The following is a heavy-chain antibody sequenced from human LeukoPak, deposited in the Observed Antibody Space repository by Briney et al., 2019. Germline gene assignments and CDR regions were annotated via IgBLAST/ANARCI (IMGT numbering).Heavy chain of an antibody. Sequence: ASVKVSCKASGYTFTSYGISWVRQAPGQGLEWMGWISAYNGNTNYAQKLQGRVTMTTDTSTSTAYMELRSLRSDDTAVYYCARVMVRGVRFNWFDPWGQGTLVTVSS. J-gene: IGHJ5*02. D-gene: IGHD3-10*01. V-gene: IGHV1-18*01. CDR3: ARVMVRGVRFNWFDP. CDR2: ISAYNGNT. CDR1: GYTFTSYG.